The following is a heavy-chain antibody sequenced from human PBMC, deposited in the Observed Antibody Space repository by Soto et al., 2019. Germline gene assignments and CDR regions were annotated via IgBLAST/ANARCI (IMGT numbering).Heavy chain of an antibody. CDR2: IFYSENT. Sequence: QVQLQESGPGLVKPSETLSLTCTVSGDSVTSGSHYWSWIRQPPGKGLEYIGYIFYSENTSYHPPIKSRGNIAVDPSTNPFYLKLSSVTAADTALYYCARVTLDMATIGYYYSYGVDVWGQGTTVTVSS. V-gene: IGHV4-61*01. D-gene: IGHD5-12*01. CDR3: ARVTLDMATIGYYYSYGVDV. CDR1: GDSVTSGSHY. J-gene: IGHJ6*02.